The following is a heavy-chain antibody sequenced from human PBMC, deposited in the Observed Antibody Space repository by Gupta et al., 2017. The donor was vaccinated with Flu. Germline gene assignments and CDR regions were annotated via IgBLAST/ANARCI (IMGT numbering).Heavy chain of an antibody. CDR2: VSGGGSNS. CDR3: AKGANWAFEI. CDR1: GFTFTNYA. Sequence: EVQLLESGGGLAQPGGSLRLSCATSGFTFTNYAMRWARQAPGKGLEWVSTVSGGGSNSYYADSVKGRFTISGDSSKKTVYLQMNSLRVEDTAVYYCAKGANWAFEIWGQGTMVTVSS. V-gene: IGHV3-23*01. J-gene: IGHJ3*02. D-gene: IGHD1-1*01.